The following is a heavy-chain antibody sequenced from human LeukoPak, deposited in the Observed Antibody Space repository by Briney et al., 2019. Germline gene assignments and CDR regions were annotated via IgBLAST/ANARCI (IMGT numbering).Heavy chain of an antibody. CDR2: INHSGST. J-gene: IGHJ4*02. CDR3: ARGHYYDSSGTSGIDY. Sequence: PSKTLSLTCAVYGGSFSGYYWSWIRQPPGKGLEWIGEINHSGSTNYNPSLKSRVTISVDTSKNQFSLKLSSVTAADTAVYYCARGHYYDSSGTSGIDYWGQGTLVTVSS. CDR1: GGSFSGYY. D-gene: IGHD3-22*01. V-gene: IGHV4-34*01.